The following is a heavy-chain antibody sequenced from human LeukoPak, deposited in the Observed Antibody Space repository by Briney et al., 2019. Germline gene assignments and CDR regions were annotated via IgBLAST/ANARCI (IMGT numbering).Heavy chain of an antibody. V-gene: IGHV4-34*01. J-gene: IGHJ4*02. Sequence: PSETLSLTCAVYGGSFSGYYWSWIRQPPGKGLEWIGEINHSGSTNYNPSLKSRVTISVDTSKNQFSLKLSSVTAADTAVYYCAVGFGELLFDYWGQETLVTVSS. CDR2: INHSGST. CDR1: GGSFSGYY. CDR3: AVGFGELLFDY. D-gene: IGHD3-10*01.